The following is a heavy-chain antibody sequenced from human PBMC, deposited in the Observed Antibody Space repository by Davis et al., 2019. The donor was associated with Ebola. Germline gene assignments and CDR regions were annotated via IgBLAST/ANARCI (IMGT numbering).Heavy chain of an antibody. J-gene: IGHJ5*02. CDR1: GFNFGYYS. Sequence: PGGSLRLSCAASGFNFGYYSMNWVRQAPGKGLEWVSAISGSGGSTYYADSVKGRFTISRDNSKNTLYLQMNSLRAEDTAVYYCAKGTTVTAGWFDPWGQGTLVTVSS. D-gene: IGHD4-17*01. CDR3: AKGTTVTAGWFDP. V-gene: IGHV3-23*01. CDR2: ISGSGGST.